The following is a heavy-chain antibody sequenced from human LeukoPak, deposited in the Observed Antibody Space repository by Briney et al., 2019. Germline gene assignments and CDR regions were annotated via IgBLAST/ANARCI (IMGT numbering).Heavy chain of an antibody. CDR3: ARDRPPGYCSSTSCYEFDY. D-gene: IGHD2-2*01. J-gene: IGHJ4*02. CDR1: GFIFSSYG. V-gene: IGHV3-20*04. CDR2: INWSGGST. Sequence: PGGSLRLSCAASGFIFSSYGMSWVRQAPGKGLEWVSGINWSGGSTGYADSVKGRFTISRDNAKNSLYLQMNSLRAEDTALYYCARDRPPGYCSSTSCYEFDYWGQGTLVTVSS.